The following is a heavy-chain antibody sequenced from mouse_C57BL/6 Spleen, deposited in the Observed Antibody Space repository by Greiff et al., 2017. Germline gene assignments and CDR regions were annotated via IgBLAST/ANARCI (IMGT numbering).Heavy chain of an antibody. CDR2: IYPGDGDT. D-gene: IGHD4-1*01. J-gene: IGHJ4*01. Sequence: VQLQQSGPELVKPGASVKISCKASGYAFSSSWMNWVKQRPGKGLEWIGRIYPGDGDTNYNGKFKGKATLTADKSSSTAYMQLSSLTSEDSAVYFCARRGLGRDYCAMDYWGQGTSVTVSS. CDR3: ARRGLGRDYCAMDY. CDR1: GYAFSSSW. V-gene: IGHV1-82*01.